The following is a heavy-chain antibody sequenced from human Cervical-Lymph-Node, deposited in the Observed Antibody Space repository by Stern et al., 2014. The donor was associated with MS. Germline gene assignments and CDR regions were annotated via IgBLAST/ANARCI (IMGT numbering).Heavy chain of an antibody. V-gene: IGHV4-61*01. CDR3: ARDAPGGNWFDP. CDR1: GDSVNSGSYY. Sequence: QVQLQESGPGLVKPSETLSLTCTVSGDSVNSGSYYWSWIRQPPGKGLEWIGYIFYSGSADYNPSLKSRVTMSVDTSKNQFSLKLNSVSAADTAVYYCARDAPGGNWFDPWGQGTLVIVSS. J-gene: IGHJ5*02. D-gene: IGHD2-8*02. CDR2: IFYSGSA.